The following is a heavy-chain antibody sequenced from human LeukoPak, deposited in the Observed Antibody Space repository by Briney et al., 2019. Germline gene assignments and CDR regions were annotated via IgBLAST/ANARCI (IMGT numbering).Heavy chain of an antibody. V-gene: IGHV1-18*01. CDR3: ARTGYYYYMDV. CDR1: GYTFTSYG. J-gene: IGHJ6*03. Sequence: ASVKVSCKASGYTFTSYGISWVRQAPGQGLEWMGWISAYNGNTNYAQKFQGRVTMTRDTSISTAYMELSRLRSDDTAVYYCARTGYYYYMDVWGKGTTVTISS. CDR2: ISAYNGNT.